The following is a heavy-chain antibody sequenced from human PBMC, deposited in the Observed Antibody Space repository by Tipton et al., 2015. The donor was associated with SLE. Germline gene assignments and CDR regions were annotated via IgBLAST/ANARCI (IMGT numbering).Heavy chain of an antibody. Sequence: QLVQSGAEVKKPGASVKVSCKASGYTFTGYNMHWVRQAPGKGLEWVAVIWYDGSKKYYADSVKGRFTISRDNSKNTLYLQMNSLRAEDTAVYYCAKDTGYSGYYGMDVWGQGTTVTVSS. CDR1: GYTFTGYN. CDR3: AKDTGYSGYYGMDV. V-gene: IGHV3-30*02. CDR2: IWYDGSKK. D-gene: IGHD5-12*01. J-gene: IGHJ6*02.